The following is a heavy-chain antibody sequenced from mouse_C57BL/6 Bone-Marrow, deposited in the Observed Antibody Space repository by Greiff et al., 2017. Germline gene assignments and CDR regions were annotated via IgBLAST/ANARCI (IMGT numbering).Heavy chain of an antibody. CDR3: VRGDGSGFDY. J-gene: IGHJ2*01. CDR1: GFTFNTYA. V-gene: IGHV10-3*01. CDR2: IRSKSSNNAT. Sequence: EVKLVESGGGLVQPKGSLKLSCAASGFTFNTYAMHWVRQAPGKGLEWVARIRSKSSNNATYYADSVKDRFTIYRDDTPSMLYLQMNNLETEDTAMSSCVRGDGSGFDYWGQGTTLTVS. D-gene: IGHD2-3*01.